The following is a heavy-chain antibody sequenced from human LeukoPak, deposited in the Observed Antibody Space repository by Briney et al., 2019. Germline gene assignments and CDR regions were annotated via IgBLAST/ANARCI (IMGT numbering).Heavy chain of an antibody. CDR3: AKDLGIGSSSYPTFGSFDS. Sequence: GGPLRLSCAASGFTFSSHAMRWLRHAPGKGLEWVSAICGSGGRTYYADSGKGRVTITKDKSKPTLYIQRTSLRAEDTAVYDCAKDLGIGSSSYPTFGSFDSWGQGTLVTVSS. CDR2: ICGSGGRT. D-gene: IGHD6-13*01. CDR1: GFTFSSHA. J-gene: IGHJ4*02. V-gene: IGHV3-23*01.